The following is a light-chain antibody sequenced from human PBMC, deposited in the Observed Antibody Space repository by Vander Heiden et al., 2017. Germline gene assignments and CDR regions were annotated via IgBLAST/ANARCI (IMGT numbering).Light chain of an antibody. CDR3: CSYAAGSTLL. CDR2: GVA. Sequence: QSALTQSASVSGSPGQSITISCTVTSSDVGSRDLVSWYQQHPGKAPKLLMYGVATRPSGVSERFSASKSGNTASLTISGLQAQDEADYYCCSYAAGSTLLFGGGTKLTVL. J-gene: IGLJ2*01. CDR1: SSDVGSRDL. V-gene: IGLV2-23*01.